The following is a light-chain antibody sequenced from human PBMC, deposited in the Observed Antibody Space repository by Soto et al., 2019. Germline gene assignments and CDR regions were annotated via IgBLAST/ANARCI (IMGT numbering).Light chain of an antibody. Sequence: DIQMTQSPSSLSASVGDRVTITCRASQSITNYFNWYQQKPGKAPKLLIYAASSLQSGVPSRFSGSESGTDFTLSISSLLPEDFATYYFQQSYSTPWTFGQGTKVEIK. V-gene: IGKV1-39*01. J-gene: IGKJ1*01. CDR3: QQSYSTPWT. CDR1: QSITNY. CDR2: AAS.